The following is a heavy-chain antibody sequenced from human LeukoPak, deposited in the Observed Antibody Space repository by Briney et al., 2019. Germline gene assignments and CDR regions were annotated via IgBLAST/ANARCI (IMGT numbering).Heavy chain of an antibody. CDR2: IRYDGSNK. V-gene: IGHV3-30*02. D-gene: IGHD6-13*01. J-gene: IGHJ4*02. Sequence: GGSLRLSCAASGFTFSSYGMHWVRQAAGKGLKWVAFIRYDGSNKYYADSVKGRFTISRDNSKNTLYLQMNSLRAEDTAVYYCAKDRPIAAAGTLDYWGQGTLVTVSS. CDR3: AKDRPIAAAGTLDY. CDR1: GFTFSSYG.